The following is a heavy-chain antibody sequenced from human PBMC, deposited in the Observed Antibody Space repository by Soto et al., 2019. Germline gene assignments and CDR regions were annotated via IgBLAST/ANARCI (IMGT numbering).Heavy chain of an antibody. CDR3: AREGWSTGRYYFDN. Sequence: GGSLRLSCADSGFTFSSFWMSWVRQAPGKGLEWVGNIKQDGSEKYYVDSVKGRFTISRDNAKNSLYLQLNSLGAEDTAVYYCAREGWSTGRYYFDNWGQGTLVTVSS. D-gene: IGHD6-19*01. V-gene: IGHV3-7*04. J-gene: IGHJ4*02. CDR1: GFTFSSFW. CDR2: IKQDGSEK.